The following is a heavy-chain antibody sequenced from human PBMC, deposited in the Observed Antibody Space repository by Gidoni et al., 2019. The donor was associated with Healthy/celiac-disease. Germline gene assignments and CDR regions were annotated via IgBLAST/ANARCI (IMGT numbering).Heavy chain of an antibody. V-gene: IGHV1-69*01. D-gene: IGHD2-21*01. CDR3: ARDSGGIVVVIAIPGPFDI. Sequence: QVQLVQSGAEVKKPGSSVKVSCKASGGTFSSYAISWVRQAPGQGLEWMGGIIPIFGTANYAQKFQGRVTITADESTSTAYMELSSLRSEDTAVYYCARDSGGIVVVIAIPGPFDIWGQGTMVTVSS. J-gene: IGHJ3*02. CDR1: GGTFSSYA. CDR2: IIPIFGTA.